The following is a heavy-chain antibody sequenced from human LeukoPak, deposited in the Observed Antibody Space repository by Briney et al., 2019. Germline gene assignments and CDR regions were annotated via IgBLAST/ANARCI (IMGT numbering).Heavy chain of an antibody. D-gene: IGHD1-1*01. J-gene: IGHJ3*02. CDR3: ARDEVVAGTDSFDT. CDR1: GGSVRRGNYY. CDR2: IYISGFA. Sequence: SQTLSLTCTVSGGSVRRGNYYWTWIRQPAGSGLEWIGRIYISGFANYNPSLKSRVTMSVDTSKNQFSLHLASVTAADTAIYYCARDEVVAGTDSFDTWGQGTMVTVSS. V-gene: IGHV4-61*02.